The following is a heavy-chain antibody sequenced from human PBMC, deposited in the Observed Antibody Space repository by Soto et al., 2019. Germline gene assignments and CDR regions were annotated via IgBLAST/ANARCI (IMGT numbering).Heavy chain of an antibody. J-gene: IGHJ4*02. CDR2: IRVYNGNT. V-gene: IGHV1-18*01. Sequence: QVQLVQSGAEVKKPGASVKVSCKASGYTFISYGISWVRQAPGQGLEWMGWIRVYNGNTNYAQKLQGRVTMTTATSTSTAYMEWRRLRSDDTAVYSGARDLPPSDYWGQGTQVSVSS. CDR1: GYTFISYG. CDR3: ARDLPPSDY.